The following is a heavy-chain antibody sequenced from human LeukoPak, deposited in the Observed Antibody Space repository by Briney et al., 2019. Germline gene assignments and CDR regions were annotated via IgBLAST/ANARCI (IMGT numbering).Heavy chain of an antibody. D-gene: IGHD6-13*01. V-gene: IGHV1-18*01. J-gene: IGHJ5*02. Sequence: GASVKVSCKASGYTFTSYGISWVRQAPGQGLEWMGWISAYNGNTNYAQKLQGRVTMTRDTSISTAYMELSRLRSDDTAVYYCARVSSQQLVQGAWFDPWGQGTLVTVSS. CDR1: GYTFTSYG. CDR3: ARVSSQQLVQGAWFDP. CDR2: ISAYNGNT.